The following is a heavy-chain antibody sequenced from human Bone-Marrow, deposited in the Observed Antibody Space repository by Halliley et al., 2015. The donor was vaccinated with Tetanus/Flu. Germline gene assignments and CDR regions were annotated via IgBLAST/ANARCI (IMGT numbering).Heavy chain of an antibody. Sequence: TLSLTCAVYGGSFGDSGYYWNWCRQLPGKGLEWIGEIIPYGNINYNQSLQSRVTISVDTSKNQFSLKLSSVSAADTAVYYCARGHRVSNGWGTYYNYGMDAWGQGTAVSVSS. CDR1: GGSFGDSGYY. J-gene: IGHJ6*02. CDR3: ARGHRVSNGWGTYYNYGMDA. CDR2: IIPYGNI. V-gene: IGHV4-34*01. D-gene: IGHD6-19*01.